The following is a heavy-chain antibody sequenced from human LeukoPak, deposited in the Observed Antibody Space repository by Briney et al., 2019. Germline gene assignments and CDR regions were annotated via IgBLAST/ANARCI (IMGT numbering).Heavy chain of an antibody. D-gene: IGHD3-22*01. Sequence: GGSLRLSCAASGFTFSSYSMNWVRQAPGKGLEWVSYISSSSSTIYYADSVKGRFTISRDNAKNSLYLQMNSLRAEDTAVYYCARDRDYYDSSGSYDYWGQGTLVTVSS. CDR1: GFTFSSYS. J-gene: IGHJ4*02. V-gene: IGHV3-48*04. CDR3: ARDRDYYDSSGSYDY. CDR2: ISSSSSTI.